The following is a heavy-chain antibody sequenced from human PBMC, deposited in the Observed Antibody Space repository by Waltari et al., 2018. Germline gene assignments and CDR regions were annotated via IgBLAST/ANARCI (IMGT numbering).Heavy chain of an antibody. CDR3: ARPSVGYCSSTSCSRNSRAKYYMDV. Sequence: QVQLQQWGAGLLKPSETLSLTCAGYGGSFSGYYWSWIRPPPGKGLEWSGEINHSGSTNYNPSLKIRVTISVDTSKNQFSLKLSSVTAADTAVYYCARPSVGYCSSTSCSRNSRAKYYMDVWGKGTTVTISS. D-gene: IGHD2-2*03. V-gene: IGHV4-34*01. CDR1: GGSFSGYY. CDR2: INHSGST. J-gene: IGHJ6*03.